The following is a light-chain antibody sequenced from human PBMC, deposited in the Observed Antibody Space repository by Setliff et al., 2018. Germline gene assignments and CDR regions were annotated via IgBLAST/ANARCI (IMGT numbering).Light chain of an antibody. CDR3: SSYTTSNTVI. Sequence: QSALAQPASVSGSPGQSITISCTGTSSDVGTYKYVSWYQQNPGQAPKLMIYDVSNRPSGVSIRFSGSKSGNTASLTISGLQAEDEADYYCSSYTTSNTVIFGGGT. CDR1: SSDVGTYKY. CDR2: DVS. V-gene: IGLV2-14*01. J-gene: IGLJ2*01.